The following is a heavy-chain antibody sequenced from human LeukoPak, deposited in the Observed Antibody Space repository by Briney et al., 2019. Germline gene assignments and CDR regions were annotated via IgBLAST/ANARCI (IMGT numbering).Heavy chain of an antibody. V-gene: IGHV3-20*01. Sequence: GGSLRLSCAASGFTFDDYGMSWVRQGPGKGLEWVSGINWNGGNTGYADSVKGRFTIFRDNAKNSLYLEMDSLRVEDTALYHCARTSDGSWFDPWGQGTLVTVSS. CDR2: INWNGGNT. J-gene: IGHJ5*02. CDR3: ARTSDGSWFDP. CDR1: GFTFDDYG. D-gene: IGHD2-15*01.